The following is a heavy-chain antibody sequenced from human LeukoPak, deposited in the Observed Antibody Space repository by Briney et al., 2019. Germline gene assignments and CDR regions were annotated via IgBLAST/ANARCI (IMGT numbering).Heavy chain of an antibody. D-gene: IGHD3-10*01. J-gene: IGHJ4*02. CDR3: ARRLRGELFDTFDY. CDR1: GYSFTNYW. Sequence: GESLKISCKGSGYSFTNYWIGWVRQMPGKGLEWMGIIYPDDSDTTYSPSFQGQVTISADKSISTVYLQWSSLKASDTAMYYCARRLRGELFDTFDYWGQGTLVTVSS. CDR2: IYPDDSDT. V-gene: IGHV5-51*01.